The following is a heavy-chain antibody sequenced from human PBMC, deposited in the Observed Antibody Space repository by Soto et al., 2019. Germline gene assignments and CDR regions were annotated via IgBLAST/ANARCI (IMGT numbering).Heavy chain of an antibody. CDR1: GFTFSSYG. D-gene: IGHD2-2*01. V-gene: IGHV3-33*01. Sequence: GGSLRLSCAASGFTFSSYGMHWVRQAPGKGLEWVAVIWYDGSNKYYADSVKGRFTISRDNSKNTLYLQMNSLRAEDTAVYYCARSYCSSTSCPHAYYYYGMDVWGQGTTVTVSS. CDR3: ARSYCSSTSCPHAYYYYGMDV. J-gene: IGHJ6*02. CDR2: IWYDGSNK.